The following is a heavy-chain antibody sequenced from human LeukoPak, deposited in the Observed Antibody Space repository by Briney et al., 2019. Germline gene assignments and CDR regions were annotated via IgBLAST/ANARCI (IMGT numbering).Heavy chain of an antibody. V-gene: IGHV3-7*01. CDR3: VRGRGFLECLFTMGAFDN. J-gene: IGHJ3*02. Sequence: GGSLRLSCAASGFTFSSHWMVWVRQAPGKGLEWVAYITQEGSERDYVDSVKGRFTISRDDDKNSVFLEMRSLRVDDTAVYYCVRGRGFLECLFTMGAFDNWGQGTTVIVSS. CDR2: ITQEGSER. D-gene: IGHD3-3*01. CDR1: GFTFSSHW.